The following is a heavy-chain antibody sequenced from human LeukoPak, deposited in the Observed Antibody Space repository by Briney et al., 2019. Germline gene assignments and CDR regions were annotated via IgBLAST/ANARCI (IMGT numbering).Heavy chain of an antibody. D-gene: IGHD2-2*01. V-gene: IGHV3-23*01. J-gene: IGHJ4*02. CDR1: GFTFRRLA. CDR2: ISASGA. Sequence: PGGSLRLSCAASGFTFRRLAMTWVRQAPGKGLEWVATISASGAYYADPVRGRFTISRDNSKNTLYLQMNSLRAEDTAVYYCARGKDCSSTSCAIDYWGQGTLVTVSS. CDR3: ARGKDCSSTSCAIDY.